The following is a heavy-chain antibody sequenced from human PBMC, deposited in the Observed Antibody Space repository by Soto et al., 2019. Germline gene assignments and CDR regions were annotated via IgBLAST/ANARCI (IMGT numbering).Heavy chain of an antibody. CDR1: GYSFTSYW. Sequence: GESLKISCKGSGYSFTSYWIGWVRQMPGKGLEWMGIIYPGDSDTRYSPSFQGQVTISADKSISTAYLQWSSLKASDTAMYHCARPSLRYFDWFYFDYWGQGTLVTVSS. D-gene: IGHD3-9*01. CDR3: ARPSLRYFDWFYFDY. CDR2: IYPGDSDT. V-gene: IGHV5-51*01. J-gene: IGHJ4*02.